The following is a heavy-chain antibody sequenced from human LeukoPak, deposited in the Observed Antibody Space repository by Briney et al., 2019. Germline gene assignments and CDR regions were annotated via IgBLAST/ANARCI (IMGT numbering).Heavy chain of an antibody. D-gene: IGHD3-16*01. Sequence: RPSETLSLTCVVSGDAISSGNYWGGIRQPPEKGLEWIGNIHHSGYTNYNPSLKSRVTISVDTSKNQFSLKMKSVTAADTAVYYCARMGSDYWGQGTLVTVSS. CDR2: IHHSGYT. V-gene: IGHV4-38-2*01. CDR1: GDAISSGNY. CDR3: ARMGSDY. J-gene: IGHJ4*02.